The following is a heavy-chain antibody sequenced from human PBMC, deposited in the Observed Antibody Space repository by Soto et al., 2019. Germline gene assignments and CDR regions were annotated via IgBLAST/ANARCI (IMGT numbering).Heavy chain of an antibody. V-gene: IGHV1-8*01. CDR1: GYSFTSLD. CDR3: ALGVSAGVDY. J-gene: IGHJ4*02. Sequence: QVQLVQSGAEVREPGASVKVSCKASGYSFTSLDINWVRQTAGQGLEWMGWMQPSTGRTGYAQKFQGRVTMTRDTSIKTAENELTTLTSDVTGFYYCALGVSAGVDYWGQGPLVTVSS. CDR2: MQPSTGRT. D-gene: IGHD1-26*01.